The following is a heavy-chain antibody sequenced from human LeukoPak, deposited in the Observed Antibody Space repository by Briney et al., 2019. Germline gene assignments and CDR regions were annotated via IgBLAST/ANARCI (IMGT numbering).Heavy chain of an antibody. J-gene: IGHJ4*02. Sequence: GGSLRLSCEASGFTVSTYAMNWVRQAPGKGLEWVSVISVSGFSTYYADSVKGRFTISRDISKNTLYLQMGSLRPEDMAVYYCARVGGSGSFDSWGQGTLVSVSS. CDR1: GFTVSTYA. CDR3: ARVGGSGSFDS. V-gene: IGHV3-23*01. CDR2: ISVSGFST. D-gene: IGHD6-19*01.